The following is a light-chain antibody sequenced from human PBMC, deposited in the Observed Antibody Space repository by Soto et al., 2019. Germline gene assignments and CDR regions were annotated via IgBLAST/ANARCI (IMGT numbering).Light chain of an antibody. CDR1: SSDVGSYNL. CDR2: EGS. Sequence: QSALTQPASVSGSPGQSITISCTGTSSDVGSYNLVSWYQQHPTKAPKLLIFEGSKRPSGVSNRFSGSKSGNTASLTISGLQAVDEADYYCRSFAGSSTVVFGGGTKLTVL. CDR3: RSFAGSSTVV. J-gene: IGLJ2*01. V-gene: IGLV2-23*01.